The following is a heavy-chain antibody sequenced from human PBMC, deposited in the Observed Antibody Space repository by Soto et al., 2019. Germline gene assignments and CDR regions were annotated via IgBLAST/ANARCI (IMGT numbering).Heavy chain of an antibody. CDR3: ARSRIPIFGMLIIVLPFGP. CDR1: GNSGDRGCR. Sequence: GNSGDRGCRRSSNQQTPGKGLEWIGYIYYSGSSYYNPSHKSRVSISIDTSKNQFSLKLSSVTAADTAVYFCARSRIPIFGMLIIVLPFGPWGQG. V-gene: IGHV4-30-4*08. D-gene: IGHD3-3*01. J-gene: IGHJ5*02. CDR2: IYYSGSS.